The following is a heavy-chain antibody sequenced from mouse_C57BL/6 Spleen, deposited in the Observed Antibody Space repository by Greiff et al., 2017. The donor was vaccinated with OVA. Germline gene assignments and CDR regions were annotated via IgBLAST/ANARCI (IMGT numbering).Heavy chain of an antibody. V-gene: IGHV1-64*01. CDR3: ARGIITTVVDDYFDY. J-gene: IGHJ2*01. Sequence: QVQLQQPGAELVKPGASVKLSCKASGYTFTSYWMHWVKQRPGQGLEWIGMIHPNSGSTNYKEKFKSKATLTVDKSSSTAYMQLSSLTSEDSAVYYCARGIITTVVDDYFDYWGQGTTLTVSS. CDR2: IHPNSGST. CDR1: GYTFTSYW. D-gene: IGHD1-1*01.